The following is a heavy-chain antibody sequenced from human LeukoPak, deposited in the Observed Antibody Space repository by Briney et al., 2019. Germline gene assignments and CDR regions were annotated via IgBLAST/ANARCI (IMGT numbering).Heavy chain of an antibody. J-gene: IGHJ4*02. D-gene: IGHD3-10*01. V-gene: IGHV3-53*01. CDR3: ARGGFGRPLDD. CDR2: FYRDGGI. Sequence: GGSLRLSCAASGFIVSNNYMNWVRQAPGKGLEWVSVFYRDGGIYYADSVKGRFTISRDNSMNTVYLQMNSLRVEDTAVYYCARGGFGRPLDDWGQGTLVTVSS. CDR1: GFIVSNNY.